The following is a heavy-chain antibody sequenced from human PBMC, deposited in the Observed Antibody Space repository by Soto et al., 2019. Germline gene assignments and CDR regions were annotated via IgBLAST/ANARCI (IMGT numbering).Heavy chain of an antibody. D-gene: IGHD1-1*01. J-gene: IGHJ4*02. CDR1: GYSISSGYY. Sequence: SETLSLTCAVSGYSISSGYYWGWIRQPPGKGLEWIGSIYHSGSTYYNPSLKSRVTISVDTSKNQFSLKLSSVTAADTAVYYCARDFRTGYFDYWGQGTLVTVSS. V-gene: IGHV4-38-2*02. CDR3: ARDFRTGYFDY. CDR2: IYHSGST.